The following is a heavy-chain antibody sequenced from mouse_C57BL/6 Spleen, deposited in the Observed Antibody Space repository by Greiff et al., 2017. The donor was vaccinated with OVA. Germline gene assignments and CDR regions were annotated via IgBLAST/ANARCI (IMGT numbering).Heavy chain of an antibody. D-gene: IGHD3-1*01. V-gene: IGHV5-4*01. CDR3: AREGLNPSYWYCDV. J-gene: IGHJ1*03. Sequence: EVKLMESGGGLVKPGGSLKLSCAASGFTFSSYAMSWVRQTPEKRLEWVATISDGGSYTYYPDNVKGRFTISRDNAKNNLYLQMSHLKSEDTAMYYCAREGLNPSYWYCDVWGTGTTVTVSS. CDR2: ISDGGSYT. CDR1: GFTFSSYA.